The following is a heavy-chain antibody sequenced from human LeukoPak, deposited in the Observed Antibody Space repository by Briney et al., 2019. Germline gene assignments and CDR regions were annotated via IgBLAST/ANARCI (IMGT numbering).Heavy chain of an antibody. Sequence: SETLSLSCTVSGVSISSYYWSWVRQPPGKGLEWIGYIYYSGSTNYNPSLKSRVTISVDTSKNQFSLKLSSVTAADSAVYYCARVTPRTAMVTGPLDYWGQGTLVTVSS. CDR3: ARVTPRTAMVTGPLDY. D-gene: IGHD5-18*01. CDR2: IYYSGST. CDR1: GVSISSYY. V-gene: IGHV4-59*01. J-gene: IGHJ4*02.